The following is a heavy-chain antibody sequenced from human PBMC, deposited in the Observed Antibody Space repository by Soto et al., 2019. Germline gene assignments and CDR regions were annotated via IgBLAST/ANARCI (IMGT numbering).Heavy chain of an antibody. Sequence: QVQLVQSGAEVKKPGSSVKVSCKASGGTFSSYAISWVRQAPGQGLEWMGGSIPIFGTANYAQKFQGRVTITADESTSTAYMELSSLRSEDTAVYYCAGLASDYSTAEYFQHWGQGTLVTVSS. CDR2: SIPIFGTA. D-gene: IGHD4-17*01. J-gene: IGHJ1*01. V-gene: IGHV1-69*01. CDR1: GGTFSSYA. CDR3: AGLASDYSTAEYFQH.